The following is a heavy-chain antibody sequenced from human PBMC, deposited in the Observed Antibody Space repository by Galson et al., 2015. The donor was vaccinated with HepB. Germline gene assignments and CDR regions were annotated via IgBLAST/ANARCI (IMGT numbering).Heavy chain of an antibody. CDR2: ISYDGSNK. CDR1: GFTFSSYA. Sequence: SLRLSCAASGFTFSSYAMHWVRQAPGKGLEWVAVISYDGSNKFYADSVKGRFTISRDNSKNTLYLQMNSLRAEDTAVYYCARDKYSSSWNNWFDPWGQGTLVTVSS. J-gene: IGHJ5*02. CDR3: ARDKYSSSWNNWFDP. D-gene: IGHD6-13*01. V-gene: IGHV3-30-3*01.